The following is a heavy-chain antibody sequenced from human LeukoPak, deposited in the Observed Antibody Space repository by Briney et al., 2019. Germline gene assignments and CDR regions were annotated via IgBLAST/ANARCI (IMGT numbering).Heavy chain of an antibody. Sequence: ASLKVSCKASVYTFTGYYMHWVRQAPGQGLEWMGWINPNSGGTNYAQKFQCWVTLTRDTSISTAYMELSRLRSDDTAVYYCARASTVTTIVDYWGQGTLVTVSS. CDR2: INPNSGGT. CDR1: VYTFTGYY. V-gene: IGHV1-2*04. J-gene: IGHJ4*02. D-gene: IGHD4-17*01. CDR3: ARASTVTTIVDY.